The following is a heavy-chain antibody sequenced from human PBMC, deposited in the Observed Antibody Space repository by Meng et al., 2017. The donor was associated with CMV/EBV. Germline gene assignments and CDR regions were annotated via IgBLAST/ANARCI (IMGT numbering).Heavy chain of an antibody. CDR1: GFTFSSYR. CDR3: ARDLKWELGRAWDYYYGMDV. CDR2: INSDGSST. D-gene: IGHD1-26*01. J-gene: IGHJ6*02. Sequence: GGSLRLSCAASGFTFSSYRMHWVRQAPGKGLVWVSRINSDGSSTTYANSVKGRFTISRDNAKNTLYLQMNSLRAEDTAVYYCARDLKWELGRAWDYYYGMDVWGQGTTVTVSS. V-gene: IGHV3-74*01.